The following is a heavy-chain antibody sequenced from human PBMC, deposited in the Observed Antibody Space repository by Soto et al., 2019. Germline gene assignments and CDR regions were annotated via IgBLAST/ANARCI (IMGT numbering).Heavy chain of an antibody. V-gene: IGHV3-11*01. CDR1: GFTFSDYY. Sequence: LRLSCTASGFTFSDYYMSWIRQAPGKGLEWVSYISSSGSTIYYADSVKGRFTISRDNAKNSLYLQMNSLRAEDTAVYYCARAAYGPYFFDYWGQGTLVTVSS. D-gene: IGHD3-9*01. J-gene: IGHJ4*02. CDR3: ARAAYGPYFFDY. CDR2: ISSSGSTI.